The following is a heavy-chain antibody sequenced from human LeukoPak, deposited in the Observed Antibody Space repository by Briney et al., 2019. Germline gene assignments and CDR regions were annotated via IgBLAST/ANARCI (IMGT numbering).Heavy chain of an antibody. CDR3: ASAATRLTADY. CDR2: IYYSGST. V-gene: IGHV4-59*01. Sequence: SETLSLTCTVSGGSISSYYWSWIRQPPGKGLEWIGYIYYSGSTNYNPSLKSRVAISVDTSKNQFSLKLSSVTAADTAVYYCASAATRLTADYWGQGTLVTVSS. D-gene: IGHD6-13*01. J-gene: IGHJ4*02. CDR1: GGSISSYY.